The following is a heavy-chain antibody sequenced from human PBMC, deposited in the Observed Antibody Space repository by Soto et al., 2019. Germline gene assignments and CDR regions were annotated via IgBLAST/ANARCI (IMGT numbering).Heavy chain of an antibody. CDR1: GFTFSSYG. CDR2: ISYDGSNK. J-gene: IGHJ4*02. CDR3: AKDREYTSGWYDGGTFDS. V-gene: IGHV3-30*18. Sequence: QVQLVESGGGVVQPGRSLRLSCAASGFTFSSYGMHWVRQAPGKGLEWVAVISYDGSNKYYADSVKGRFTISRDNSKNPLYLQMNSLRAEDTAVYYCAKDREYTSGWYDGGTFDSWGQGTLVTVSS. D-gene: IGHD6-19*01.